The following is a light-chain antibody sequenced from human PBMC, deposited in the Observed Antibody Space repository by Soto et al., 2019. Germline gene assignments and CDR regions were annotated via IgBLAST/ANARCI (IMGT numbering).Light chain of an antibody. CDR2: DVS. V-gene: IGLV2-11*01. Sequence: QSALTKPRSVSGSPGQQVTISCTGTSSDIGGYNFVSWYQQHPGKVPRLMIYDVSKRPSGVPDRFSGSKSGNTASLTISGLQAEDEADYYCCSYAGSYTLVFGGGTKLTVL. CDR1: SSDIGGYNF. J-gene: IGLJ2*01. CDR3: CSYAGSYTLV.